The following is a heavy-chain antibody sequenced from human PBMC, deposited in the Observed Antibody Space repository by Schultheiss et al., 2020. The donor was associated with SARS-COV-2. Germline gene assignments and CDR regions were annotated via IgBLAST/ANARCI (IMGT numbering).Heavy chain of an antibody. V-gene: IGHV4-39*07. CDR2: IYHSGST. CDR3: ARAPGGIQLGNWFDP. D-gene: IGHD5-18*01. CDR1: AGSISSSSYY. Sequence: SETLSLTCTVSAGSISSSSYYWGWIRQAPGKGLEWIGSIYHSGSTYYNPSLKSRVTISVDTSKNQFSLKLSSVTAADTAVYYCARAPGGIQLGNWFDPWGQGTLVTVSS. J-gene: IGHJ5*02.